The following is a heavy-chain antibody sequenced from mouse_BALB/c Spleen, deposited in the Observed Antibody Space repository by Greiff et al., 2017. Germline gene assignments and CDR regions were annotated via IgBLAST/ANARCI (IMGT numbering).Heavy chain of an antibody. D-gene: IGHD2-14*01. Sequence: VQLQQSGAELVRPGVSVKISCKGSGYTFTDYAMHWVKQSHAKSLEWIGVISTYYGNTNYNQKFKGKATMTVDKSSSTAYMELARLTSEDSAVYYCSRSGYEGDYYAMDYWGQGTSVTVSS. V-gene: IGHV1S137*01. CDR1: GYTFTDYA. CDR3: SRSGYEGDYYAMDY. CDR2: ISTYYGNT. J-gene: IGHJ4*01.